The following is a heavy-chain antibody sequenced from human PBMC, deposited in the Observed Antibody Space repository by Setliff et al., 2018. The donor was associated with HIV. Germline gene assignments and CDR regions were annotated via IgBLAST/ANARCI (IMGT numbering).Heavy chain of an antibody. CDR2: IRQDGNER. CDR1: GFTFSNAW. Sequence: LRLSCASAGFTFSNAWMNWVRQAPGKGLEWVANIRQDGNERYYVDSVRGRFTISRDNAKKSLYLQMNSLRAEDTAVYYCVSTPGVFYFDFWGQGTPVTVSS. D-gene: IGHD2-15*01. J-gene: IGHJ4*02. V-gene: IGHV3-7*03. CDR3: VSTPGVFYFDF.